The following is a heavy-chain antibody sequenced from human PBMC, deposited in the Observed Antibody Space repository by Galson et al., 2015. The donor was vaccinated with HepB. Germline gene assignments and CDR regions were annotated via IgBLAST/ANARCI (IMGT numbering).Heavy chain of an antibody. CDR3: AKVESSHSDYAPFDC. J-gene: IGHJ4*02. Sequence: QSGAEVKKPGASVKVSCKASGYTFINYYIHWVRQAPGQGLEWMAMIKPSGGDTKYAQKFQGRVTMTRDTSTGTVYMELNSLRSDDTAMYYCAKVESSHSDYAPFDCWGQGALVSVSS. V-gene: IGHV1-46*01. D-gene: IGHD5-12*01. CDR1: GYTFINYY. CDR2: IKPSGGDT.